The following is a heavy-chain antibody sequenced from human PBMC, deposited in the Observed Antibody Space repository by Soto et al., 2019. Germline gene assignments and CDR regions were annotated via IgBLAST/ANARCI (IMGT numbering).Heavy chain of an antibody. J-gene: IGHJ4*02. Sequence: QVQLQESGPGLVKPSQTLSLTCTVSGGSISSGGYYWSWFRQHPGKGLEWIGYIYYSGSTYYNPSLKSRVTISVDTSKNQFSLKLSSVTAADTAVYYCARAKGDGYKIDYWGQGTLVTVSS. V-gene: IGHV4-31*03. D-gene: IGHD5-12*01. CDR2: IYYSGST. CDR3: ARAKGDGYKIDY. CDR1: GGSISSGGYY.